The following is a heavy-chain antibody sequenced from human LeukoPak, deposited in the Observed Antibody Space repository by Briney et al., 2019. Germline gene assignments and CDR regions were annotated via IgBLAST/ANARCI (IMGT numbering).Heavy chain of an antibody. CDR1: GFTVSRDY. D-gene: IGHD1-1*01. J-gene: IGHJ4*02. CDR3: ARGSLEDLSD. Sequence: GGSLRLSCAASGFTVSRDYMNWVRQAPGKGLEWVSVIYSGGSATYADSVKGRFAISRDESGTTVFLQMNSLKDEDTGIYYCARGSLEDLSDWGQGTLVTVSS. V-gene: IGHV3-66*01. CDR2: IYSGGSA.